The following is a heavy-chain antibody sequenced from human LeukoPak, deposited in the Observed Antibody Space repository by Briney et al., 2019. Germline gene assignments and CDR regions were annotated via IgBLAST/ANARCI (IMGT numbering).Heavy chain of an antibody. D-gene: IGHD2-2*01. CDR2: ISSSSSYI. V-gene: IGHV3-21*01. Sequence: GGSLRLSCAASGFTFSSYSMNWVRQAPGKGLEWVSSISSSSSYIYYADSVKGRFTISRDNAKNSLYLQMNSLRAEDTAVYYCARDEGMGYCSSTSCPSARMDVWGQGTTVTVSS. J-gene: IGHJ6*02. CDR1: GFTFSSYS. CDR3: ARDEGMGYCSSTSCPSARMDV.